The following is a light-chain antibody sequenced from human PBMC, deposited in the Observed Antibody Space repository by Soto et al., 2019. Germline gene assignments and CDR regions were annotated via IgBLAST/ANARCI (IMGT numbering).Light chain of an antibody. CDR1: SSDVGGYNY. J-gene: IGLJ2*01. CDR3: SSYTSSSTVV. V-gene: IGLV2-14*03. CDR2: DVS. Sequence: QSVLTQPASVSGSPGQSIAISVTGTSSDVGGYNYVSWYQQHPGKAPKLIIYDVSNRPSGVSNRLSGSKSGNTASLTISGLQAEDEDDYYCSSYTSSSTVVFGGGTKLTVL.